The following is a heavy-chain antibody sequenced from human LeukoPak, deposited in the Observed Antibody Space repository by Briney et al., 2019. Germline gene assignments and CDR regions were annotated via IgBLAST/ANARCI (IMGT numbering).Heavy chain of an antibody. D-gene: IGHD1-14*01. CDR1: GFTFSSYA. Sequence: GGSLRLSCAASGFTFSSYAMHWVRQAPGKGLEWVAVISYDGSNKYYADSVKGRLTISRDNSKNTLYLQMNSLRAEDTAVYYCARDRDRRYFDYWGQGTLVTVSS. CDR2: ISYDGSNK. CDR3: ARDRDRRYFDY. J-gene: IGHJ4*02. V-gene: IGHV3-30*04.